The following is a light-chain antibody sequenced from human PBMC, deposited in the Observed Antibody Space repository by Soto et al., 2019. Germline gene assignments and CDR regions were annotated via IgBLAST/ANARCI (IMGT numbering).Light chain of an antibody. CDR1: NIGSKN. Sequence: SYELTQPLSVSVALGQTARITGGGNNIGSKNVHWYQQKPGQAPVLVIYRDSNRPFGIPERFSGSNSGNTATLTISRAQAGDEADYYCQVWDSSTAVFGGGTQLTVL. V-gene: IGLV3-9*01. CDR2: RDS. J-gene: IGLJ7*01. CDR3: QVWDSSTAV.